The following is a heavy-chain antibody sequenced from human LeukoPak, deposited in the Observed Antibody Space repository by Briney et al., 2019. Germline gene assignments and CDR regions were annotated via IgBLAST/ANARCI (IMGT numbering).Heavy chain of an antibody. CDR2: ISYDGSNK. J-gene: IGHJ4*02. CDR1: GFTFSSYG. V-gene: IGHV3-30*18. CDR3: AKDLQYTSGWNVVDY. D-gene: IGHD6-19*01. Sequence: PGGSLRLSCAASGFTFSSYGMHWVRQAPGKGLEWVAVISYDGSNKYYADSVKGRFTISRDNSKNTLYLQMNSLRAEDTAVYYCAKDLQYTSGWNVVDYWGQGILVTVSP.